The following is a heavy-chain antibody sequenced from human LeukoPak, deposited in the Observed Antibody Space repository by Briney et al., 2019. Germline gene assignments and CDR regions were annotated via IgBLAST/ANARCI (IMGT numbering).Heavy chain of an antibody. CDR1: GFTFSSYA. CDR2: ISYDGSNK. Sequence: HPGGSLRLSCAASGFTFSSYAMHWVRQAPGKGLGWVAVISYDGSNKYYADSVKGRFTISRDNSKNTLYLQMNSLRAEDTAVYYCARDFDFWSGYYFDYWGQGTLVTVSS. CDR3: ARDFDFWSGYYFDY. V-gene: IGHV3-30-3*01. D-gene: IGHD3-3*01. J-gene: IGHJ4*02.